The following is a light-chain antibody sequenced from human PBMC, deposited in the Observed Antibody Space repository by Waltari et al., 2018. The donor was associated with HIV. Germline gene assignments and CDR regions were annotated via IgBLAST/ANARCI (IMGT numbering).Light chain of an antibody. V-gene: IGKV3-20*01. CDR1: QSATKNY. J-gene: IGKJ4*01. Sequence: ETVLTQSPGTLSLSPGETATLSCRLSQSATKNYLAWYQHKPGQAPSLLIYDASRRATGIPDRFSGSGSGTDFTLTISRLEPDDFAVYYCQRYGGSPLTFGGGTKVEIK. CDR3: QRYGGSPLT. CDR2: DAS.